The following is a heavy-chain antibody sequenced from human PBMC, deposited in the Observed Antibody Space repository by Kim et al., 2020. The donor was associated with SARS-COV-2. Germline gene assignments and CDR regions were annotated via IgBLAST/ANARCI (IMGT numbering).Heavy chain of an antibody. CDR1: GGSISSSDYY. CDR2: IYYSGST. D-gene: IGHD3-10*01. V-gene: IGHV4-31*03. J-gene: IGHJ4*02. Sequence: SETLSLTCTVSGGSISSSDYYWSWIRRHPGKGLEWIGSIYYSGSTYYNPSLRSRVTISIDTSKNQFSLKLSSVTAADTAVYYCARGASRGVIGNWGQGTL. CDR3: ARGASRGVIGN.